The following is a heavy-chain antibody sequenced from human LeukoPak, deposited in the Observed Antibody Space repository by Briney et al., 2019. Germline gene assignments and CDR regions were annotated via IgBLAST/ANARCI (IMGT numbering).Heavy chain of an antibody. CDR3: ARDRLGGYSYVY. CDR2: IYDSGRT. CDR1: GGSVSSGSYF. V-gene: IGHV4-61*01. D-gene: IGHD5-12*01. J-gene: IGHJ4*02. Sequence: PSETLSLTCAVSGGSVSSGSYFWTWIRQSPGKRLEYVGYIYDSGRTNYNPSLKSRVTISKDTSKNQFSLKLSSVTAADTAVYYCARDRLGGYSYVYWGQGSLVTVSS.